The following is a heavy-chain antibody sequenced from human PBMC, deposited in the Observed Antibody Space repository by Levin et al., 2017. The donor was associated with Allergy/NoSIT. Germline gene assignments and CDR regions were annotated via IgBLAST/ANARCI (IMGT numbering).Heavy chain of an antibody. CDR2: INPNSGGT. CDR1: GYTFTGYY. CDR3: ASLYSSSWYVLGWERGMDV. D-gene: IGHD6-13*01. V-gene: IGHV1-2*02. J-gene: IGHJ6*02. Sequence: ASVKVSCKASGYTFTGYYMHWVRQAPGQGLEWMGWINPNSGGTNYAQKFQGRVTMTRDTSISTAYMELSRLRSDDTAVYYCASLYSSSWYVLGWERGMDVWGQGTTVTVSS.